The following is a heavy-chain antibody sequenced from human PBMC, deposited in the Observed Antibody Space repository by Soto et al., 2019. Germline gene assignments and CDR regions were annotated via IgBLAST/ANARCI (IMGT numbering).Heavy chain of an antibody. CDR3: ARSITMVRGVIRGRYYYYYMDV. J-gene: IGHJ6*03. D-gene: IGHD3-10*01. Sequence: SETLSLTCAVYGGSFSGYYWSWIRQPPGKGLEWIGEINHSGSTNYNPSLKSRVTISVDTSKNQFSLKLSSVTAADTAVYYCARSITMVRGVIRGRYYYYYMDVWGKGTTVT. V-gene: IGHV4-34*01. CDR2: INHSGST. CDR1: GGSFSGYY.